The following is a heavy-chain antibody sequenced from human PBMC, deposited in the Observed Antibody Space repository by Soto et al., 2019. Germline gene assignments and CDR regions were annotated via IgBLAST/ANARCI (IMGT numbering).Heavy chain of an antibody. CDR2: IWYDGSNK. CDR3: ARGAPNYYYYYRDV. J-gene: IGHJ6*03. V-gene: IGHV3-33*01. Sequence: QVQLVESGGGVVQPGRSLRLSCAASGFTFSSYGMHWVRQAPGKGLEWVAVIWYDGSNKYYADSVKGRFTISRDNSKNTLYLQMNSLRAEDTAVYYCARGAPNYYYYYRDVWGKGTTVTVSS. CDR1: GFTFSSYG.